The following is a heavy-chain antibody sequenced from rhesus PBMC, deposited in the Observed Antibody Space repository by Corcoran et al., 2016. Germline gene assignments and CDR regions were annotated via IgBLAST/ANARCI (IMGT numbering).Heavy chain of an antibody. J-gene: IGHJ4*01. V-gene: IGHV2S1*01. CDR2: IYLDDDK. D-gene: IGHD3-34*01. Sequence: QVTLKESGPALVKPTQTLTLTCTFSGFSLSTSGMGVGWILQPPGKALEWLASIYLDDDKYYSTSLKSRLTISKDTSQNPVFLTMTNMDPVDTATYYCARVHGGYWGQGVLVTVSS. CDR3: ARVHGGY. CDR1: GFSLSTSGMG.